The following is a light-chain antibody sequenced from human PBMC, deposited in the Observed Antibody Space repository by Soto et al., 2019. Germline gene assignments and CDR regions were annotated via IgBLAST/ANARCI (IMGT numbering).Light chain of an antibody. CDR2: DAS. CDR1: QSVGSY. CDR3: QQRSNGPSLT. J-gene: IGKJ4*01. Sequence: EIVLIQSPATLSLSPGERATLSCRASQSVGSYLAWYQHKPGQAPRLLISDASNRATGIPARFSGSGAETDFTVAISSREHDDSAGYYCQQRSNGPSLTFGGGTKVEIK. V-gene: IGKV3-11*01.